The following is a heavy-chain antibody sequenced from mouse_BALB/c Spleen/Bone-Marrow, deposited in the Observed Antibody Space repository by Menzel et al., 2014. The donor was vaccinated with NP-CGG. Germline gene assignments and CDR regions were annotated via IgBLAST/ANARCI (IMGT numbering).Heavy chain of an antibody. Sequence: EVKVVESGGGLVKLGGSLKLSCAASGFTFSSYYMSWVRQTPEKRLELVAAINSNGDNTYYPDTVKGRFTISRDNAKNTLYMQMSSLKSEDTAVYYCAGYYYGSTFDYWGQDTPLTVSS. V-gene: IGHV5-6-2*01. CDR1: GFTFSSYY. D-gene: IGHD1-1*01. J-gene: IGHJ2*01. CDR3: AGYYYGSTFDY. CDR2: INSNGDNT.